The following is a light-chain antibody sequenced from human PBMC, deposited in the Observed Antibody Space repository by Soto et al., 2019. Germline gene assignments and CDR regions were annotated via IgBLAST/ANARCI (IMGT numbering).Light chain of an antibody. J-gene: IGKJ5*01. CDR1: QSVSSY. Sequence: VLTQSPATLSLSPGERATLSCRASQSVSSYLAWYQQKPGQAPRLLIYDTSNRATGVPARFSGSGSGTAVTLTISSLEPEDCAIYYCQQRQYWPPITFGQGTRLEIK. V-gene: IGKV3-11*01. CDR2: DTS. CDR3: QQRQYWPPIT.